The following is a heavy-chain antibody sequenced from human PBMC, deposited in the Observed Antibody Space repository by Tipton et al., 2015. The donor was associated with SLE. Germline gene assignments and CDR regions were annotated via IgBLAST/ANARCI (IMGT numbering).Heavy chain of an antibody. CDR2: ISGSGGST. CDR1: GFTFSSYA. CDR3: ARDGAVIAAADLNSYYYGMDV. V-gene: IGHV3-23*01. J-gene: IGHJ6*02. Sequence: PGASVKVSCKASGFTFSSYAMSWVRQAPGKGLEWVSAISGSGGSTYYADSVKGRFTISRDNSKNTLYLQMNSLRAEDTAVYYCARDGAVIAAADLNSYYYGMDVWGQGTTVTVSS. D-gene: IGHD6-13*01.